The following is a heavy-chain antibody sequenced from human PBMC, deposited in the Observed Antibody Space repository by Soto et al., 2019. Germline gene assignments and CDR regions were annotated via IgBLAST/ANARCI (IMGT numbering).Heavy chain of an antibody. CDR2: VYHTGRT. D-gene: IGHD3-3*01. V-gene: IGHV4-38-2*01. CDR3: ARAFAYFDS. Sequence: PSGTLSLTCAVSGYSISSGYSWSWIRQPPGKGLEWIGYVYHTGRTSYNPSLKSRVSISMDTSKNQFALNLDSVTAADTAVYFCARAFAYFDSWGQGTLVTVSS. CDR1: GYSISSGYS. J-gene: IGHJ4*02.